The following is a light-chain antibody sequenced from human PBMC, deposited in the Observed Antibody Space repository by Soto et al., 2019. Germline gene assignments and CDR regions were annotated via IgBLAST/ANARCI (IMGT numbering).Light chain of an antibody. CDR3: QQYGGSPRT. CDR2: GAS. Sequence: DIVMTQSPATLSVSPGEGATLSCRASQTISSFLAWYQQKRGQAPRLLIHGASNRATGIPDRFSGSGSGTDFTLTITRLEPEDFAVYYCQQYGGSPRTFGQGTKVDIK. CDR1: QTISSF. J-gene: IGKJ1*01. V-gene: IGKV3-20*01.